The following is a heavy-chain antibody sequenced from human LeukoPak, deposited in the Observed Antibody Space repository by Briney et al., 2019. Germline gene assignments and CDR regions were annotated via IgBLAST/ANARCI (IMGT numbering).Heavy chain of an antibody. CDR2: IYYSGST. V-gene: IGHV4-61*01. D-gene: IGHD3-10*01. CDR3: ARSGGYWFDP. J-gene: IGHJ5*02. Sequence: SETLSLTCTVSGGSVNSGSYYWSWIRQPPGKGLEWIGYIYYSGSTNYNPSLKSRVTISVDTSKNQFSLKLSSVTAADTAVYYCARSGGYWFDPWGQGTLSPSPQ. CDR1: GGSVNSGSYY.